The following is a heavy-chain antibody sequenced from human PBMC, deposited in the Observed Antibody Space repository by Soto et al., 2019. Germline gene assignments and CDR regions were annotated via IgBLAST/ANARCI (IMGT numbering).Heavy chain of an antibody. CDR3: AREGGIVVVPAADQNAFDI. Sequence: SVKVSCKASGGTFSSYAISWVRQAPGQGLEWMGGIIPIFGTANYAQKFQGGVTITADKSTSTAYMELSSLRSEDTAVYYCAREGGIVVVPAADQNAFDIWGQGTMVTVSS. V-gene: IGHV1-69*06. CDR2: IIPIFGTA. CDR1: GGTFSSYA. D-gene: IGHD2-2*01. J-gene: IGHJ3*02.